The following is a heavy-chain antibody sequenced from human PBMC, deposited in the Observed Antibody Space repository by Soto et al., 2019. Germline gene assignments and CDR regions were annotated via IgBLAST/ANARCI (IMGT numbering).Heavy chain of an antibody. CDR2: IYSGGST. D-gene: IGHD3-10*01. CDR1: GFTVSSNY. V-gene: IGHV3-66*01. Sequence: VQLVASGGGLVQPGGSLRLSCAASGFTVSSNYMSWVRPAPGKGLEWVSVIYSGGSTYYADSVKGRFTISRDNSKNTLYLQMNSLRAEDTAVYYCARSYYYGSGGEFDYWGQGTLVTVSS. J-gene: IGHJ4*02. CDR3: ARSYYYGSGGEFDY.